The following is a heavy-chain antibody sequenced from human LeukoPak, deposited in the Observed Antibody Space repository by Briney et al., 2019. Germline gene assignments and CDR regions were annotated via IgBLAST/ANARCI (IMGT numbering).Heavy chain of an antibody. V-gene: IGHV3-74*01. CDR1: GFTFSLYW. Sequence: TGGSLRLSCAASGFTFSLYWMHWIRQTPGKGLVWVSRLNSDGSITTYADSVKGRFTISRDNAKNTLYLQMNSLRAEDTALYYCVREYCGGDCYTDFWGQGTLVTVSS. CDR3: VREYCGGDCYTDF. J-gene: IGHJ4*02. CDR2: LNSDGSIT. D-gene: IGHD2-21*02.